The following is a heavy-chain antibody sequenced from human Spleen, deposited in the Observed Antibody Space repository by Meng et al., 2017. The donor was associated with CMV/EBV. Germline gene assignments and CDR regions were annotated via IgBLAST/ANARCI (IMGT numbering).Heavy chain of an antibody. CDR2: INPNSGGT. J-gene: IGHJ4*02. D-gene: IGHD2-2*03. CDR1: GGTFSSYA. V-gene: IGHV1-2*02. CDR3: ARDFGYCSSTSCYNPFDY. Sequence: ASVKVSCKASGGTFSSYAISWVRQAPGQGLEWMGWINPNSGGTNYAQKFQGRVTMTRDTSISTAYMELSRLRSDDTAVYYCARDFGYCSSTSCYNPFDYWGQGTLVTVSS.